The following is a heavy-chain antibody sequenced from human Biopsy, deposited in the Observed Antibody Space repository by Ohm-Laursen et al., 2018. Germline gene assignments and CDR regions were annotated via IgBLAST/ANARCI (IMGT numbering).Heavy chain of an antibody. D-gene: IGHD4/OR15-4a*01. CDR3: AKVPREGLSYYYSMDV. CDR1: GFTFSSYW. Sequence: SLRLSCAASGFTFSSYWMHWVRQVPGKGLVWVSRIKTDGSVITCADSVKGRFSIPRDNAKNTVYLQMNSLGIDDTAVYYCAKVPREGLSYYYSMDVWGQGTTVTVSS. J-gene: IGHJ6*02. CDR2: IKTDGSVI. V-gene: IGHV3-74*01.